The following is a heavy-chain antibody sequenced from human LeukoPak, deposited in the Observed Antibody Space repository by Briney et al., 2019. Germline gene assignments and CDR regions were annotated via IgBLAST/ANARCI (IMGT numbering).Heavy chain of an antibody. Sequence: KSSETLSLTCTVSGGSISSYYWSWIRQPPGKGLEWIGYIYYSGSTNYNPSLKSRVTISVDTSKNQFSLKLSSVTAADTAVYYCAREDVAGGSGSNYYYYGADVWGQGTTVTVSS. J-gene: IGHJ6*02. CDR1: GGSISSYY. CDR2: IYYSGST. V-gene: IGHV4-59*01. CDR3: AREDVAGGSGSNYYYYGADV. D-gene: IGHD3-10*01.